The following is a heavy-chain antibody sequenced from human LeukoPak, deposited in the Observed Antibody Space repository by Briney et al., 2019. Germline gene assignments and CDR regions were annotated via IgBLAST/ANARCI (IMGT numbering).Heavy chain of an antibody. V-gene: IGHV1-2*02. D-gene: IGHD3-3*01. Sequence: ASVKVSCKASGYTFTGYYMHWVRQAPGQGLEWMGWINPNSGGTNYAQKFQGRVTMTSDTSISTAYMELSRLRSDDTAVYYCARGGTIFGVVIRHDAFDIWGQGTMVTVSS. CDR2: INPNSGGT. CDR1: GYTFTGYY. J-gene: IGHJ3*02. CDR3: ARGGTIFGVVIRHDAFDI.